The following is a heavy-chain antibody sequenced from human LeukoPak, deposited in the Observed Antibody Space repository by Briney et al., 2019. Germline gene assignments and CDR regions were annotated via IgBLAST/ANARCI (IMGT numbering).Heavy chain of an antibody. CDR1: GYTFTGYY. J-gene: IGHJ6*02. CDR2: INPNTGDT. V-gene: IGHV1-2*02. D-gene: IGHD3-10*01. CDR3: VRGLLITNFFNNFMDV. Sequence: SVTVSCRTSGYTFTGYYMHWVRPAPGQGLEWMGWINPNTGDTNYSQKFQGRVTMTRDTSIGTAYMELSRLRSDDTATYYWVRGLLITNFFNNFMDVWGQGTPVSVSS.